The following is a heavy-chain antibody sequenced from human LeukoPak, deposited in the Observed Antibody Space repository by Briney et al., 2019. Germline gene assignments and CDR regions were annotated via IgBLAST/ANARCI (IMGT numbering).Heavy chain of an antibody. CDR3: ANSGNYYMAY. CDR2: IDNSGSI. V-gene: IGHV3-48*01. Sequence: PGGSLRLSCAASGFSFNNYNMNWVRQAPGQGLEWVSYIDNSGSIYYADSVKGRFTISRDDGRNSVFLEMNSLRAEDTAVYYCANSGNYYMAYWGQGILVTVSS. D-gene: IGHD1-26*01. CDR1: GFSFNNYN. J-gene: IGHJ4*02.